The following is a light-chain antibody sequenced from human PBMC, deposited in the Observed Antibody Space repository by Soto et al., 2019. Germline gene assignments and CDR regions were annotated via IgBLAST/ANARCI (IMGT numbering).Light chain of an antibody. CDR1: SSNIGAGYD. V-gene: IGLV1-40*01. Sequence: QSVLTQPPSVSGAPGQRVTISCTGSSSNIGAGYDVHWYQQLPGTAPKLLIYGTSNRPSGVPDRFSGSKSGTSASLAITGFQAEDEADYYCQSYDSSLSGVVFGGGTKLTVL. CDR2: GTS. CDR3: QSYDSSLSGVV. J-gene: IGLJ2*01.